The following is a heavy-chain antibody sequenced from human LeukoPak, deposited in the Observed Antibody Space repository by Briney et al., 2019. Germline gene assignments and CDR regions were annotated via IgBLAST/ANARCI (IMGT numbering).Heavy chain of an antibody. CDR2: ISGGSSTI. CDR1: GFTFGSYN. D-gene: IGHD5-24*01. J-gene: IGHJ4*02. Sequence: GGSLRLSCAASGFTFGSYNMNWVRQAPGKGLEWVSYISGGSSTIYYADSVKGRFTISRDNAKNSLYLQMNSLRAEDTAVYYCARSREGYNLFDYWGQGTLVTVSS. V-gene: IGHV3-48*04. CDR3: ARSREGYNLFDY.